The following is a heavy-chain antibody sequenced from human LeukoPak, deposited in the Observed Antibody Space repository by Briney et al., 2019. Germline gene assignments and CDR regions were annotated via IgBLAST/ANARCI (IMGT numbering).Heavy chain of an antibody. J-gene: IGHJ1*01. D-gene: IGHD3-22*01. Sequence: GGSLRLSCVASAFSDKSNYMSWVRQAPGKGLEWVSVSYSGGSTYYEDSVKGRFTVSSDVSKNTLYLQMNSLRAEDTAVYYCARDINYYDSSGFEYFQHWGQGTLVTVSS. CDR1: AFSDKSNY. CDR2: SYSGGST. CDR3: ARDINYYDSSGFEYFQH. V-gene: IGHV3-53*05.